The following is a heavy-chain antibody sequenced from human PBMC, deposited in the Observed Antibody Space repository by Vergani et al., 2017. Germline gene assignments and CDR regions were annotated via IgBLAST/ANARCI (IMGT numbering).Heavy chain of an antibody. CDR1: GFTFSSYS. J-gene: IGHJ4*02. V-gene: IGHV3-21*01. CDR3: ARKLRRYCSGGSCYPNDY. CDR2: ISSSSSYI. Sequence: EVQLVESGGGLVKPGGSLRLSCAASGFTFSSYSMNWVRQAPGKGLEWVSSISSSSSYIYYADSVKGRFTISRDNAKNSLYLQMNSLRAEDTAVYYCARKLRRYCSGGSCYPNDYWGQGTLVTVSS. D-gene: IGHD2-15*01.